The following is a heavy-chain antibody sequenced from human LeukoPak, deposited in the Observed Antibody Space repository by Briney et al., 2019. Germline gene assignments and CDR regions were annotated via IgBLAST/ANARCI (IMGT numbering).Heavy chain of an antibody. CDR1: GGSISNYF. CDR2: IYYSGST. J-gene: IGHJ5*02. D-gene: IGHD2-15*01. CDR3: ARGLGYCSGGSCFFGWFDP. V-gene: IGHV4-59*12. Sequence: SETLSLTCTVSGGSISNYFWSWIRQPPGKGLEWIGYIYYSGSTNYNPSLKSRATISVDTSKNQFSLKLSSVTAADTAVYYCARGLGYCSGGSCFFGWFDPWGLGNLVTVSS.